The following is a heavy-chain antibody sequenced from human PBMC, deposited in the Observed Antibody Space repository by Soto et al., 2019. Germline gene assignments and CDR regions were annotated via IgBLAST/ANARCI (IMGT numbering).Heavy chain of an antibody. Sequence: GGSLRLYCAASVFTFSSSEMYWVRQAPGKGLEWISYIHPGGQTIFYAESVKGRFTISRDNAKHSVYLQMNSLRAEDTAVYYCAKSLSTATSFDYWGQGTPVTVSS. CDR3: AKSLSTATSFDY. J-gene: IGHJ4*02. CDR1: VFTFSSSE. CDR2: IHPGGQTI. V-gene: IGHV3-48*03.